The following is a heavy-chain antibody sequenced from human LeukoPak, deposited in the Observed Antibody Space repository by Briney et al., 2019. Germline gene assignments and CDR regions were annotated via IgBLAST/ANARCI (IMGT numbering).Heavy chain of an antibody. Sequence: PSETLSLTCTVSGGSISSYYWSWIRQPPGKGLEWIGYIYTSWSTNYNPSLNSRVNISVDTSKYQFSLKLSSVPAEDTAVYYCARHIRIAARPSYYYYMDVWGKGTTVTVSS. CDR1: GGSISSYY. D-gene: IGHD6-6*01. CDR3: ARHIRIAARPSYYYYMDV. CDR2: IYTSWST. J-gene: IGHJ6*03. V-gene: IGHV4-4*09.